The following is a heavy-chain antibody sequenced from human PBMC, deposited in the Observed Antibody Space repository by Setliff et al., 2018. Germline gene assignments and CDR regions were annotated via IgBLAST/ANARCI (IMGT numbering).Heavy chain of an antibody. CDR3: ARTCSGSGCYAGLES. J-gene: IGHJ4*02. D-gene: IGHD2-15*01. CDR2: IKQDESEK. CDR1: GFTFTNYW. Sequence: GGSLRLSCAASGFTFTNYWIIWVRQAPGKGLEWVANIKQDESEKHYVGSVKGRFTISRDNARNTLYLQMNSLRPEDTAVYYCARTCSGSGCYAGLESWGRGTLVTVSS. V-gene: IGHV3-7*01.